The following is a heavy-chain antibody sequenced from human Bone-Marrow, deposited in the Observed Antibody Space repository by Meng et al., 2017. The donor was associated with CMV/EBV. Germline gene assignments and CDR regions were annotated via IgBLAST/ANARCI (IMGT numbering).Heavy chain of an antibody. CDR1: GYTFTGYY. V-gene: IGHV1-2*02. CDR3: ARDRIDWELNYGMDV. Sequence: ASVKVSCKASGYTFTGYYMHWVRQAPGQGLEWMGWVNPNSGGTNYAQKFQGRVTMTRDTSISTAYMELSSLRSDDTAVYYCARDRIDWELNYGMDVWGQGTTVTVSS. D-gene: IGHD1-26*01. J-gene: IGHJ6*02. CDR2: VNPNSGGT.